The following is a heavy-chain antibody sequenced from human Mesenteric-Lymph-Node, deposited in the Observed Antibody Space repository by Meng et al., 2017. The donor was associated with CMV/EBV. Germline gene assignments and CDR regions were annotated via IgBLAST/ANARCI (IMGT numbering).Heavy chain of an antibody. V-gene: IGHV4-39*07. Sequence: SETLSPTCTVPGGPISSISYYWAWIRQPPGKGLEWIGSVYYSGSAYYNPSLKSRVTISRDTSKKQFSLTMNSVTAADTAVYYCARERYTVLSYYYNGGWFDPWGQGTLVTVSS. CDR2: VYYSGSA. CDR1: GGPISSISYY. CDR3: ARERYTVLSYYYNGGWFDP. J-gene: IGHJ5*02. D-gene: IGHD3-10*01.